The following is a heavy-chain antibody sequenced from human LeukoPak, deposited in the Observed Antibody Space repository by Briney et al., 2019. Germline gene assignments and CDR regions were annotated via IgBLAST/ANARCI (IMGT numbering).Heavy chain of an antibody. Sequence: AGGSLRLSCAASGFTFDDYAMHWVRQAPGKGLEWVSGISWNSGSIGYADSVKGRFTISRDNAKNTLYLQMSSLRAEDTAMYYCARSRGLYYYYGMDVWGQGTTVTVSS. CDR3: ARSRGLYYYYGMDV. V-gene: IGHV3-9*01. J-gene: IGHJ6*02. CDR2: ISWNSGSI. CDR1: GFTFDDYA.